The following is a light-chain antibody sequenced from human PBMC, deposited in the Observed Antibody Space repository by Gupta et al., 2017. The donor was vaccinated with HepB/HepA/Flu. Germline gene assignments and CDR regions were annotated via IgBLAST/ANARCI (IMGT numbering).Light chain of an antibody. Sequence: DIQMTQSPSSLSASVGDRVTITCRASQSISSHLNWYQQTPGKAPKVLIYDASTLQSGVPSRFRGRGSGTDFTLTISSRHPEDFASYYGQQKYNSPHTLGMGTKLEIK. CDR2: DAS. CDR1: QSISSH. J-gene: IGKJ2*01. V-gene: IGKV1-39*01. CDR3: QQKYNSPHT.